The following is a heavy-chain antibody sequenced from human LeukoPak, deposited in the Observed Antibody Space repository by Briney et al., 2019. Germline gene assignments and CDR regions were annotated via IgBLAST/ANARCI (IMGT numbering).Heavy chain of an antibody. CDR2: INPNSGGT. J-gene: IGHJ4*02. CDR3: ARGFFSSSYFDY. Sequence: ASVKVSCKASGYTFTGYYMHWVRQAPGQGLEGMGWINPNSGGTNYAQKFQGRVTMTRDTSISTAYMELSRLRSDDTAVYYCARGFFSSSYFDYWGQGTLVTVSS. CDR1: GYTFTGYY. D-gene: IGHD6-6*01. V-gene: IGHV1-2*02.